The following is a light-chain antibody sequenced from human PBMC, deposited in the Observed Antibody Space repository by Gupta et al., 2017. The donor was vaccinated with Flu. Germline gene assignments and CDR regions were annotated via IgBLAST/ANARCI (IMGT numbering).Light chain of an antibody. CDR3: QQRSNRPLMYT. Sequence: TLSLSPGERATLSCRARQSVSNYLAWYQQKPGQAPRLLIYDASNRATGIQARFSGSGYGTDFTLTISSLEPEDFEVYYCQQRSNRPLMYTFGQGTKLEIK. V-gene: IGKV3-11*01. CDR1: QSVSNY. CDR2: DAS. J-gene: IGKJ2*01.